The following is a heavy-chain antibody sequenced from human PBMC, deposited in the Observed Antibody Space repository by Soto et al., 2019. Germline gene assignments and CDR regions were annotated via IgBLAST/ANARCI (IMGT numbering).Heavy chain of an antibody. CDR3: AKDRRAGGNSAFYFDF. J-gene: IGHJ4*02. V-gene: IGHV3-23*01. CDR1: GFKFSNYA. CDR2: ISATGGGT. D-gene: IGHD3-16*01. Sequence: GGSLRLSCAASGFKFSNYAMSWVRQAPGTGLEWVSLISATGGGTYYADSVEGRFTISRDNSHNTLYLQVHSLTAEDTAVYYCAKDRRAGGNSAFYFDFWGQGAQVTV.